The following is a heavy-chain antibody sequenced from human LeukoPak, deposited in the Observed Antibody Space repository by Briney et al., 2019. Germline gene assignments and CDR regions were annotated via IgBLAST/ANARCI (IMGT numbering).Heavy chain of an antibody. D-gene: IGHD1-26*01. J-gene: IGHJ4*02. CDR3: ARERRSGVYYPLIDY. V-gene: IGHV4-31*03. CDR2: ISDSGRT. CDR1: SGSIGSGGCY. Sequence: SGAVSLTRTFCSGSIGSGGCYGRWMREHPGKGVEGVGYISDSGRTYNNPYPESRLTLSADTTKNQFSLNLRSVTAPDTAVYDCARERRSGVYYPLIDYWGQGTLVTVSS.